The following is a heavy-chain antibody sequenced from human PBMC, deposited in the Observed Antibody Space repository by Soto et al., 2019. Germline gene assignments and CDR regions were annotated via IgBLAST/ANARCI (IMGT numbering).Heavy chain of an antibody. J-gene: IGHJ6*02. CDR2: ISYDGSNK. V-gene: IGHV3-30-3*01. CDR1: GFTFSSYA. CDR3: ARVTDYSSSSYYYYYYGMDV. D-gene: IGHD6-6*01. Sequence: PGGSLRLSCAASGFTFSSYAMHWVRQAPGKGLEWVAVISYDGSNKYYADSVEGRFTISRDNSKNTLYLQMNSLRAEDTAVYYCARVTDYSSSSYYYYYYGMDVWGQGTTVTVSS.